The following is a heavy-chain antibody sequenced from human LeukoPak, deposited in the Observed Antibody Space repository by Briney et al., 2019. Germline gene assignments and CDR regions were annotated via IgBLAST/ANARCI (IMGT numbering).Heavy chain of an antibody. D-gene: IGHD2-2*02. CDR2: SSSSGSTI. CDR1: GFTFSGFE. CDR3: ARDPGHCSSTSCYKFFDY. J-gene: IGHJ4*02. V-gene: IGHV3-48*03. Sequence: RGSLRLSCAASGFTFSGFEMNWVRQAPGKGLEWVSYSSSSGSTIYYADSVKGRFTVSRDNAKNSLYLQMNSLRAEDTAVYYCARDPGHCSSTSCYKFFDYWGQGTLLTVSS.